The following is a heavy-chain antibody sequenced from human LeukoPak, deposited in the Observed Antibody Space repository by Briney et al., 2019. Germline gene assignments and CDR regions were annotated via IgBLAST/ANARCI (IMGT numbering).Heavy chain of an antibody. CDR2: IYSGGST. V-gene: IGHV3-53*01. CDR1: GFTVSSNY. CDR3: ARLDYGDYVGY. D-gene: IGHD4-17*01. Sequence: GGSLRLSCAASGFTVSSNYMSWVRQAPGKGLEWVSVIYSGGSTYYADSVKGRLTISRDNSKNTLYLQMNSLRAEDTAVYYCARLDYGDYVGYWGRGTLVTVSS. J-gene: IGHJ4*02.